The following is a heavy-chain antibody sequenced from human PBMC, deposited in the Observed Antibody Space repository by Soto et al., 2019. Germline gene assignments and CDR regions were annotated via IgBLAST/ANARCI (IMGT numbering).Heavy chain of an antibody. J-gene: IGHJ6*02. CDR2: ISYDGSNK. Sequence: QVQLVESGGGVVQPGRSLRLSCAASGFTFSSYGMHWVRQAPGKGLEWVAVISYDGSNKYYADSVKGRFTISRDNSKITLYLQMNSLRAEDTAVYYCAKDRAQSYYYGSGRDYGMDVWGQGTTVTVSS. CDR3: AKDRAQSYYYGSGRDYGMDV. CDR1: GFTFSSYG. D-gene: IGHD3-10*01. V-gene: IGHV3-30*18.